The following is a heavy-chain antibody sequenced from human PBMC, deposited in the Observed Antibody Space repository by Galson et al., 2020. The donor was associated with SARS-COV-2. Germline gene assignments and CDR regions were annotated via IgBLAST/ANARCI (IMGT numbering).Heavy chain of an antibody. J-gene: IGHJ1*01. CDR2: ISSSSSYI. CDR3: ARDTSYYGSGTFQH. D-gene: IGHD3-10*01. Sequence: NSGGSLRLSCAASGFTFSSYNMNWVRQAPGKGLEWVSSISSSSSYIYYADSVKGRFTISRDNAKKSLYLQMNSLRAEDTAVYYCARDTSYYGSGTFQHWGQGTLVTVSS. V-gene: IGHV3-21*01. CDR1: GFTFSSYN.